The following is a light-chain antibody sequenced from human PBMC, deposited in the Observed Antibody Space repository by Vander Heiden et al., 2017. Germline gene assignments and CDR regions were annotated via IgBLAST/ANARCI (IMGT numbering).Light chain of an antibody. CDR1: QFMSTY. V-gene: IGKV1-39*01. Sequence: DILMTQSPSSLSASVGDRVTISCRASQFMSTYVKWFQQKPGRAPKLLIYDASRLQAGVPSRFTGSGSGQDFSLTITSLQPEDFATYYCQQTYTVPVTFGGGTRVE. CDR3: QQTYTVPVT. CDR2: DAS. J-gene: IGKJ4*01.